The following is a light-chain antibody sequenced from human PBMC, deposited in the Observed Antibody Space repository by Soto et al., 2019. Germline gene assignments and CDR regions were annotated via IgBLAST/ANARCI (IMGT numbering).Light chain of an antibody. V-gene: IGKV1-39*01. CDR3: QQSYSNPPWT. CDR1: QTISNY. J-gene: IGKJ1*01. CDR2: GVS. Sequence: DIQMAQSPSSLSASVGDRVTITCRTTQTISNYLNWYQQKPGKAPKLLIYGVSTLQSGVPSRFSGSGSGTDFTLTISSLQPEDFATYFCQQSYSNPPWTFGQGTK.